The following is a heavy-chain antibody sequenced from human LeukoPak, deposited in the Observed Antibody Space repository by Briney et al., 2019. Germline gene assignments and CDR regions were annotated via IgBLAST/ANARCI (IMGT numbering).Heavy chain of an antibody. J-gene: IGHJ4*02. CDR2: ISGSGGST. V-gene: IGHV3-23*01. D-gene: IGHD2-15*01. Sequence: GGSLRLSCAASGFTFSSYAMSWVRQAPGKGLEWVSAISGSGGSTYYADSVKGRFTISRDNSKNTLYLQMNSLRAEDTAVYYYAKDGRDIGVVVAATHFDYWGQGTLVTVSS. CDR1: GFTFSSYA. CDR3: AKDGRDIGVVVAATHFDY.